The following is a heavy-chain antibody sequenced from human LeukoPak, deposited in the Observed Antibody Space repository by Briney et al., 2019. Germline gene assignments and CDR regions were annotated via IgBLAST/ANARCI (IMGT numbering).Heavy chain of an antibody. Sequence: PGGSQRLFCTLYGYTLSRYGKHGVRQAPGKGLEWVAIISYDGSNKYYADSVKGRFTISRDNSKNTLYLQMNSLRTEDTAVYYCAKDRYSTHKWSNPWGQGTLVTVSS. J-gene: IGHJ5*02. D-gene: IGHD5-12*01. CDR3: AKDRYSTHKWSNP. V-gene: IGHV3-30*18. CDR1: GYTLSRYG. CDR2: ISYDGSNK.